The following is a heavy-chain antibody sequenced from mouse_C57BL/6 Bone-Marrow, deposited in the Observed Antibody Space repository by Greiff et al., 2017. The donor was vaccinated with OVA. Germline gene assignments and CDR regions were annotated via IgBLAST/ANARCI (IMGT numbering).Heavy chain of an antibody. CDR1: GYTFTDYN. Sequence: VQLQQSGPELVKPGASVKIPCKASGYTFTDYNMDWVKQSHGKSLEWIGDINPNNGGTIYNQKFKGKATLTVDKSSSTAYMELRSLTSEDTAVYYCARRGSSGSLYAMDYWGQGTSVTVSS. D-gene: IGHD3-2*02. CDR2: INPNNGGT. J-gene: IGHJ4*01. CDR3: ARRGSSGSLYAMDY. V-gene: IGHV1-18*01.